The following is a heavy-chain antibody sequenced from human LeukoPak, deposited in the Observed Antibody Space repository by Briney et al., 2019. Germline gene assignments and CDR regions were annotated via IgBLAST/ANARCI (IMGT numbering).Heavy chain of an antibody. CDR3: ARDQLLWFGEPLLGWFDP. D-gene: IGHD3-10*01. J-gene: IGHJ5*02. CDR2: IWYDGSNK. V-gene: IGHV3-33*01. CDR1: GFTFSSYG. Sequence: GGSLRLSCAPSGFTFSSYGMHWVRQAPGKGLEWVAVIWYDGSNKYYADSVKGRFTISRDNSKNTLYLQMNSLRAEDTAVYYSARDQLLWFGEPLLGWFDPWGQGTLVTVSS.